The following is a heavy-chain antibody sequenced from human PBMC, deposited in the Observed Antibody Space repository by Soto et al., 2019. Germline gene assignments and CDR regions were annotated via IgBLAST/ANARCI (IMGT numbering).Heavy chain of an antibody. Sequence: QVQLVQSGAEVKKPGSSVKVSCKASGGSFSRYGITWVRQAPGQGLEWMGGIIPISGTTNYAQKFQGRVTITADESTSTAYMELISLRSEDTAVYYCARSEILWTTVVPRTGCFDYWGQGNLVTVSS. J-gene: IGHJ4*02. CDR1: GGSFSRYG. CDR3: ARSEILWTTVVPRTGCFDY. CDR2: IIPISGTT. V-gene: IGHV1-69*01. D-gene: IGHD4-17*01.